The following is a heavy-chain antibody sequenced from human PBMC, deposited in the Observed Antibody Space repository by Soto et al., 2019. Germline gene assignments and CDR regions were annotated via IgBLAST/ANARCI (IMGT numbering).Heavy chain of an antibody. Sequence: PSETLSLTCTVSGGSISSSTYYWGWIRQPPGKGLEWIGSIYYSGSTYYNPSLKSRVTISVDTSKNQFSLKLSSVSAADTAVDYGARPNMGYSGYDLGDAFDIWGQGSMVTVSS. CDR3: ARPNMGYSGYDLGDAFDI. CDR2: IYYSGST. D-gene: IGHD5-12*01. CDR1: GGSISSSTYY. V-gene: IGHV4-39*01. J-gene: IGHJ3*02.